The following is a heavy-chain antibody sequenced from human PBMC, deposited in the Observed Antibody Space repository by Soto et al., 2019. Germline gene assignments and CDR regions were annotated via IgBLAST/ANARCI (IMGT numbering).Heavy chain of an antibody. V-gene: IGHV1-69*01. Sequence: QLHLVQSGAEVKKAGSSVMVSCKASGGTVSSYAITWVRQAPGKGLEWMGVFIPIFVSAHYAPKFQGRITITADESTSTAYMELSGLTSEDTAIYYSARDVSSDSTGFRGDDLCGQGTHVTVSS. J-gene: IGHJ4*02. CDR2: FIPIFVSA. CDR3: ARDVSSDSTGFRGDDL. D-gene: IGHD3-10*01. CDR1: GGTVSSYA.